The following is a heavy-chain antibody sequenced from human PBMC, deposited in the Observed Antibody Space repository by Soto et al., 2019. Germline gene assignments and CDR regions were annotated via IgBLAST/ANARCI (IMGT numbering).Heavy chain of an antibody. J-gene: IGHJ5*02. Sequence: PSETLSLTCAVSGGSISTGDYSWGWIRQPPGKGLEWIGYIYHSGRTYYNPSLKSRVTISVDRSTNQFSLKLSSVTAADTAVYYCARDSGYYPLMPWGQGTLVTVSS. CDR3: ARDSGYYPLMP. CDR1: GGSISTGDYS. V-gene: IGHV4-30-2*01. D-gene: IGHD4-17*01. CDR2: IYHSGRT.